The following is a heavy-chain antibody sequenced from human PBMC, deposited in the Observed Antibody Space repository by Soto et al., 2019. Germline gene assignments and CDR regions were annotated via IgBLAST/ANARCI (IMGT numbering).Heavy chain of an antibody. V-gene: IGHV1-2*02. Sequence: ASVKVSCKASGYIFTGYYIHWMRQAPGQGLEWMGWINPNTGVTDYAQKFQGRVTMTRDTSISTAYMELSSLTSDDTAVYFCARDRRGPHCINDVCYTPWFDPWGQGTLVTVSS. CDR1: GYIFTGYY. J-gene: IGHJ5*02. CDR2: INPNTGVT. CDR3: ARDRRGPHCINDVCYTPWFDP. D-gene: IGHD2-8*01.